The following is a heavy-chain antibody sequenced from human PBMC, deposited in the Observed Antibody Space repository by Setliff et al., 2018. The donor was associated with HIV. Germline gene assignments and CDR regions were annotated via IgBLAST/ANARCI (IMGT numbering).Heavy chain of an antibody. CDR2: VTASDGNT. D-gene: IGHD3-22*01. CDR1: GYTFTNYG. CDR3: ARETYYYDNPQYYYYYMDV. J-gene: IGHJ6*03. V-gene: IGHV1-18*01. Sequence: GASVKVSCKTSGYTFTNYGISWVRQAPGQGLEWMGWVTASDGNTNYAQKFQGRVIMTRDTSTSTVYMELKSLSSVTAADTAVYYCARETYYYDNPQYYYYYMDVWGKGTTVTVSS.